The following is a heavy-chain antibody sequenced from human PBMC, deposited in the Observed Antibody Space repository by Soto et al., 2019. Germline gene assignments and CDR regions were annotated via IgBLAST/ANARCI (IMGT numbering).Heavy chain of an antibody. CDR3: ANYYIWGSYRYSPFDY. CDR2: ISGSGGST. J-gene: IGHJ4*02. V-gene: IGHV3-23*01. Sequence: EVQLLESGGGLVQPGGSLRLSCAASGFTFSSYAMSWVRQAPGKGLEWVPAISGSGGSTYYADSVKGRFTISRDNSKNTLYLQMNSLRAEDTAVYYCANYYIWGSYRYSPFDYWGQGTLVTVSS. D-gene: IGHD3-16*02. CDR1: GFTFSSYA.